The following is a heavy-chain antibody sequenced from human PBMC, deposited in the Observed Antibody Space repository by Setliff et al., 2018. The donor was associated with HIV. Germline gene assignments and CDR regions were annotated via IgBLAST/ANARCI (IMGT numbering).Heavy chain of an antibody. J-gene: IGHJ5*02. CDR1: TESPTRYD. V-gene: IGHV4-34*01. Sequence: SETLSLTCAVYTESPTRYDWAWIRQSPEKGLEWIGEIDDSGSIIYNPSLQSRVTMSVDTSKNQFSLKVRSLTAADTGLYYCARVKSIKTTLVRLWPRFDLWGQGTQVTVSS. D-gene: IGHD3-10*01. CDR2: IDDSGSI. CDR3: ARVKSIKTTLVRLWPRFDL.